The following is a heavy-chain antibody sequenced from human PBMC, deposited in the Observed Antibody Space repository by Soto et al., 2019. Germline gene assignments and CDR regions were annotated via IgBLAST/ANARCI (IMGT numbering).Heavy chain of an antibody. CDR2: IIPIFGTA. V-gene: IGHV1-69*13. CDR1: GGTFSSYA. Sequence: SVKVSCKVSGGTFSSYAISWVRQAPGQGLEWMGGIIPIFGTANYAQKFQGRVTITADESTSTAYMELSSLRSEDTAVYYCARDDVVVVAATPFRYYYGMDVWGQGTTVTVSS. J-gene: IGHJ6*02. D-gene: IGHD2-15*01. CDR3: ARDDVVVVAATPFRYYYGMDV.